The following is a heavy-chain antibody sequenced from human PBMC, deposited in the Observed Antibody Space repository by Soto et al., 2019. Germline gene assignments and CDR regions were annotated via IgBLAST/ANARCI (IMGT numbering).Heavy chain of an antibody. V-gene: IGHV3-53*01. CDR1: GFTVSSNY. CDR2: IYSRGNT. Sequence: EVQLVESGGGLIQPGGSLRLSCAAYGFTVSSNYMSWVRQAPGKGLEWVSVIYSRGNTYYADSVKGRFTISRDNSKNTLYLQMNNLRAEDTAVYYCATRLHPIREDALDIWGQGTMVTVSS. D-gene: IGHD4-4*01. CDR3: ATRLHPIREDALDI. J-gene: IGHJ3*02.